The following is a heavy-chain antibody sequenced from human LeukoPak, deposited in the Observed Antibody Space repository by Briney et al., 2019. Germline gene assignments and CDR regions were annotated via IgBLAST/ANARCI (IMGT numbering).Heavy chain of an antibody. V-gene: IGHV1-69*01. CDR2: IIPIFRIA. D-gene: IGHD2-2*01. J-gene: IGHJ1*01. Sequence: SVWVSCMASGGTFSSYAIRWVRQAPGQGLEWMVGIIPIFRIANYAQKFQGRITITADESTSQDYMELSNRRPEDTAVYTCARDGEYCSSTSCPYQHSGQGKLVTASS. CDR3: ARDGEYCSSTSCPYQH. CDR1: GGTFSSYA.